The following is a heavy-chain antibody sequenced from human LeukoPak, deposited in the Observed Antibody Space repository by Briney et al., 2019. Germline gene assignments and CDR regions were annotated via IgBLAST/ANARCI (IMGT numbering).Heavy chain of an antibody. V-gene: IGHV3-21*01. CDR3: ARDPYSYGSRSDY. CDR2: ISSSSSYI. Sequence: PGRSLRLSCAASGFTFSSYSMNWVRQAPGKGLEWVSSISSSSSYIYYADSVKGRFTISRDNAKNSLYLQMNSLRAEDTAVYYCARDPYSYGSRSDYWGQGTLVTVSS. J-gene: IGHJ4*02. CDR1: GFTFSSYS. D-gene: IGHD5-18*01.